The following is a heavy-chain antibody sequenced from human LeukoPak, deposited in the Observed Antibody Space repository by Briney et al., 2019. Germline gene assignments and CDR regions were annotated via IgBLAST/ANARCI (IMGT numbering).Heavy chain of an antibody. J-gene: IGHJ5*02. Sequence: GESLKISCKGSGYSFTTYWIGWVRPMSGKGLEWMGMIYPGDSDTRYSPSFQGQVTISADKSISTAYLQWSSLKAADTAMYYCATWGRGTTVMVSWGQGTLVTVSS. CDR3: ATWGRGTTVMVS. CDR2: IYPGDSDT. CDR1: GYSFTTYW. V-gene: IGHV5-51*01. D-gene: IGHD5-18*01.